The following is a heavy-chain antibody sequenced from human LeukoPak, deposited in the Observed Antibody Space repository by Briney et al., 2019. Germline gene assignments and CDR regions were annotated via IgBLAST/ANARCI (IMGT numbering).Heavy chain of an antibody. Sequence: PGRSLRLSCAASGFTFSSYGMHWVRQAPGKGLEWVAVIWYDGSNKYYADSVKGRFTISRDNSKNTLYLQMNSLRVEDTAVYYCAKDRGSGLYYYYIMDVWGQGTTVTVSS. CDR1: GFTFSSYG. CDR2: IWYDGSNK. D-gene: IGHD3-22*01. J-gene: IGHJ6*02. V-gene: IGHV3-33*06. CDR3: AKDRGSGLYYYYIMDV.